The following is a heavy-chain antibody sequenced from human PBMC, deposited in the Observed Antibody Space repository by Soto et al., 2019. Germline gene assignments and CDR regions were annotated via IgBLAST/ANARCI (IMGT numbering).Heavy chain of an antibody. CDR3: VRLKFGTVPGTPLFVY. V-gene: IGHV4-39*01. J-gene: IGHJ4*02. Sequence: QLQLQESGPGLVKPSETLSLTCTVSGGSISSSSYYWGWIRQPPGNGLEWIGSIYYSGSTYYNPSLKSRVTISIDTSKNQFSLKLSSVTAADTAVYYCVRLKFGTVPGTPLFVYWGQGTLVTVSS. CDR1: GGSISSSSYY. D-gene: IGHD6-19*01. CDR2: IYYSGST.